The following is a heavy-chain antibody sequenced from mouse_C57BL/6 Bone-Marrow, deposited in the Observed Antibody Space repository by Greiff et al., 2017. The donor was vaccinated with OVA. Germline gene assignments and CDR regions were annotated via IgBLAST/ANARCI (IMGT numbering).Heavy chain of an antibody. Sequence: VQLQQSGAELVKPGASVKLSCKASGFNFTDYYIHWVKQRPEQGLEWIGRIDPENGGTKYTAKFQGKATITADTSSTTAYLQLSSLTSEDAAVYYCARKENTVNAMDYWGQGTSVTVSS. CDR1: GFNFTDYY. D-gene: IGHD1-1*01. CDR3: ARKENTVNAMDY. J-gene: IGHJ4*01. V-gene: IGHV14-2*02. CDR2: IDPENGGT.